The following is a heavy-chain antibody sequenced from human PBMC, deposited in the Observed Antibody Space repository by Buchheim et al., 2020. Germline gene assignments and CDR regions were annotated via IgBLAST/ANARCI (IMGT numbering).Heavy chain of an antibody. CDR2: ISKDGSNK. J-gene: IGHJ3*02. Sequence: QVQLVESGGGVVQPGRSLRLSCADSGFTFSSYAMHWVRQAPGKGLEGVAGISKDGSNKYYADSVKGRFTIYRDNSKNTLSLQMNSLRAEDTAVYYCARGSVTMVRGAILGAFDIWGQGT. CDR1: GFTFSSYA. V-gene: IGHV3-30-3*01. D-gene: IGHD3-10*01. CDR3: ARGSVTMVRGAILGAFDI.